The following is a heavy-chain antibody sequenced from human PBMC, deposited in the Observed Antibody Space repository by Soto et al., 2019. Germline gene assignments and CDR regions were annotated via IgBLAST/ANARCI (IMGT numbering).Heavy chain of an antibody. V-gene: IGHV4-39*01. Sequence: PSETLSLTCTVSGGSISSSSYYWGWIRQPPGKGLEWIGSIYYSGSTYYNPSLKSRVTISVDTSKNQFSLKLSSVTAADTAVYYCALLEWPSFDYWGQGTLVTVSS. D-gene: IGHD3-3*01. CDR2: IYYSGST. CDR1: GGSISSSSYY. CDR3: ALLEWPSFDY. J-gene: IGHJ4*02.